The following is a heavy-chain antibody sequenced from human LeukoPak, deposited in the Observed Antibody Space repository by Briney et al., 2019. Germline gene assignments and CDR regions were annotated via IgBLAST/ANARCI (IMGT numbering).Heavy chain of an antibody. CDR2: IYWDDDK. CDR3: AHRPRGGGAGFLDLYAFDI. D-gene: IGHD2-21*01. Sequence: SGPTLVNPTQTLTLTCTFSGFSLSTSGVGVGWIRQPPGKALEWLALIYWDDDKRYSPSLKSRLTITKDTSKNQVVLTMTNMDPVDTAIYYCAHRPRGGGAGFLDLYAFDIWGQGTMVTVSS. CDR1: GFSLSTSGVG. V-gene: IGHV2-5*02. J-gene: IGHJ3*02.